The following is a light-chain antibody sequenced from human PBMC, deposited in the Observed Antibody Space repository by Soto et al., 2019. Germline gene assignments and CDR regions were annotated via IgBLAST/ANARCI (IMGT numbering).Light chain of an antibody. CDR3: QKYNSAPLT. Sequence: EIVMTQSPVTLSVSPGARAPLSCRASQSVTNSYLAWYQQKPGQAPRLLIFGASTRAAGIPARFSGSGSGTEFTLTISSLQPEDVAAYYCQKYNSAPLTFGQGTRLEIK. J-gene: IGKJ5*01. V-gene: IGKV3-15*01. CDR1: QSVTNSY. CDR2: GAS.